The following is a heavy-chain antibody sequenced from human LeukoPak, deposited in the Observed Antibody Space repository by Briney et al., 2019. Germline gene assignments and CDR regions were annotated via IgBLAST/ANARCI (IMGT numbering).Heavy chain of an antibody. Sequence: PGRSLRLSCAASGFTFDDYAMHWVRQAPGKGLEWDSGISWNSGSIGYADSVKGRFTISRDNAKNSLYLQMNSQRAEDTALYYCAKDTSSRWLQLAGYFEYWGQGTLVTVSS. D-gene: IGHD5-24*01. V-gene: IGHV3-9*01. CDR1: GFTFDDYA. CDR3: AKDTSSRWLQLAGYFEY. J-gene: IGHJ4*02. CDR2: ISWNSGSI.